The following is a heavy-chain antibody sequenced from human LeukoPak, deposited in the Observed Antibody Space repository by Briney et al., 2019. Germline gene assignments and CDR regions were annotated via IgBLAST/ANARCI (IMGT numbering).Heavy chain of an antibody. CDR2: IYHSGST. D-gene: IGHD3-22*01. Sequence: SETLSLTCSVSGYAISSGYFWGWIRQPPGKGLEWIGTIYHSGSTYYNPSLKSRVTISVDTSKNQFSLKLSSVTAADTAVYYCATLYYYDSSGYSGLGAFDIWGQGTMVTVSS. CDR1: GYAISSGYF. CDR3: ATLYYYDSSGYSGLGAFDI. J-gene: IGHJ3*02. V-gene: IGHV4-38-2*02.